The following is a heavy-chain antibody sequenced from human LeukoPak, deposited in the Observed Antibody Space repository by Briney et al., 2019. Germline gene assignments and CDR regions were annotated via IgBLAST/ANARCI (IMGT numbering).Heavy chain of an antibody. D-gene: IGHD6-19*01. CDR1: GFTFSSYA. V-gene: IGHV3-23*01. J-gene: IGHJ6*02. CDR2: ISGSGGST. Sequence: GGSLRLSCAASGFTFSSYAMSWVRQAPGEGLEGVSAISGSGGSTYYVDSVKGRFTISRDNSKNTLYLQMNSLRAEDTAVYYCAKSGIAVAAHREGFSTLNYYYYYGMDVWGQGTTVTVSS. CDR3: AKSGIAVAAHREGFSTLNYYYYYGMDV.